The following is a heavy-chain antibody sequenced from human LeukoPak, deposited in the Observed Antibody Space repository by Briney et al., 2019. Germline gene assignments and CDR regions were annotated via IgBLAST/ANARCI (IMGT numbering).Heavy chain of an antibody. J-gene: IGHJ4*02. Sequence: PSETLSLXCIVSDDSISSRHYYRGWIRQPPGKGLEWIGSIHYSGNTYYNPPLKSRVTISGDTSKNQFSLKLTSVTAADAAVYYCARHLSYGSGDYQNYFDYWGQGILVTVSS. V-gene: IGHV4-39*01. CDR3: ARHLSYGSGDYQNYFDY. CDR2: IHYSGNT. D-gene: IGHD3-10*01. CDR1: DDSISSRHYY.